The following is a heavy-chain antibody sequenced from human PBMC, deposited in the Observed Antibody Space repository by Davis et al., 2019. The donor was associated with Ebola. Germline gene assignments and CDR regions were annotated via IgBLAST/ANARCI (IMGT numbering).Heavy chain of an antibody. J-gene: IGHJ4*02. Sequence: ASVKVSCKASGYTFTNYYMHWVRQATGQGLEWVGWMNLKSGNTGYAEKFQGRVTMTEDTSTDTAYMELSSLRSEDTAVYYCATRVNYYYDSAGYYLNYWGQGTLVTVSS. CDR1: GYTFTNYY. CDR2: MNLKSGNT. CDR3: ATRVNYYYDSAGYYLNY. D-gene: IGHD3-22*01. V-gene: IGHV1-8*02.